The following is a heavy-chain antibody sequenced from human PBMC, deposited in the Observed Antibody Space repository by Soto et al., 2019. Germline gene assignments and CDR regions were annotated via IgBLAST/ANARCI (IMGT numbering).Heavy chain of an antibody. D-gene: IGHD1-26*01. V-gene: IGHV4-39*01. J-gene: IGHJ4*02. CDR3: ARLAPCRVGFDY. CDR2: IYYSGST. CDR1: GGSISSSSYY. Sequence: SETLSLTCTVSGGSISSSSYYWGWIRQPPGKGLEWIGSIYYSGSTYYNPSLKSRVTISVDTSKNQFSLKLSSVTAADTAVYYCARLAPCRVGFDYWGQGTLVTVS.